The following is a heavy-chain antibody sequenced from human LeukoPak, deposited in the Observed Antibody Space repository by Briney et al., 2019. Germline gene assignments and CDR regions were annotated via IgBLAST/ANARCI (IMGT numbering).Heavy chain of an antibody. CDR1: GGSISSYY. J-gene: IGHJ6*02. D-gene: IGHD2-2*01. Sequence: SETLSLTCTVSGGSISSYYWSWIRQPPEKGLEWIGYIYYSGSTNYNPSLKSRVTISVDTSKNQFSLKLSSVTAADTAVYYCARDLIVVVPAAYYYYYGMDVWGQGTTVTVSS. CDR3: ARDLIVVVPAAYYYYYGMDV. CDR2: IYYSGST. V-gene: IGHV4-59*01.